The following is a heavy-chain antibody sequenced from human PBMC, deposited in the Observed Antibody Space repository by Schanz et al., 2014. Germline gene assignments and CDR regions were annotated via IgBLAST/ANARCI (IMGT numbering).Heavy chain of an antibody. CDR1: GYTFTSYG. Sequence: QVQLVQSGAEVKKPGASVKVSCKASGYTFTSYGISWVRQAPGQGLEWMGIINPIGGSTTYAQKFRGAVTLTTDTSTDTAYLELTSLRSEDTAVYYCARGSTENMIRGELDYWGQGTLVTVSS. D-gene: IGHD3-10*01. J-gene: IGHJ4*02. V-gene: IGHV1-46*03. CDR2: INPIGGST. CDR3: ARGSTENMIRGELDY.